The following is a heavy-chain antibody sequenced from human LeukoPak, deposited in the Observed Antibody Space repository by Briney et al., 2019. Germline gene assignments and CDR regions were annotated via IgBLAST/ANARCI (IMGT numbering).Heavy chain of an antibody. D-gene: IGHD3-22*01. Sequence: SETLSLTCAVYGGSFSGYYWSWIRQPAGKGLEWIGRIYTSGSTNYNPSLKSRVTMSVDTSKNQFSLKLSSVTAADTAVYYCARERTNYYDRDYNWFDPWGQGTLVTVSS. CDR2: IYTSGST. V-gene: IGHV4-4*07. J-gene: IGHJ5*02. CDR3: ARERTNYYDRDYNWFDP. CDR1: GGSFSGYY.